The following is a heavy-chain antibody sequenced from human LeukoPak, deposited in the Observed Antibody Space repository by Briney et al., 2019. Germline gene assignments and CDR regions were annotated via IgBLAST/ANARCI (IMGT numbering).Heavy chain of an antibody. CDR1: GFTFSSYG. D-gene: IGHD3-10*01. CDR2: IRYDGSNK. CDR3: AKSPKSPAISMVRGTSQYNYCMDV. V-gene: IGHV3-30*02. Sequence: SGGSLRLSCAASGFTFSSYGMHWVRQAPGKGLEWVAFIRYDGSNKYYAASVKGRFTISRDNSKNTLFLQMNSLRAEDTAVYYCAKSPKSPAISMVRGTSQYNYCMDVWGKGTTVTISS. J-gene: IGHJ6*03.